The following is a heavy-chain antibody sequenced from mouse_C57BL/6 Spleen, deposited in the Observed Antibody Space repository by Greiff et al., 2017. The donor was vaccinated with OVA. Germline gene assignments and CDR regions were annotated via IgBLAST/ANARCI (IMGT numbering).Heavy chain of an antibody. CDR3: TRTRRYFDY. CDR2: IDPETGGT. Sequence: LVESGAELVRPGASVTLSCKASGYTFTDYEMHWVKQTPVHGLEWIGAIDPETGGTAYNQKFKGKAILTADKSSSTAYMELRSLTSEDSAVYYCTRTRRYFDYWGQGTTLTVSS. D-gene: IGHD3-3*01. CDR1: GYTFTDYE. V-gene: IGHV1-15*01. J-gene: IGHJ2*01.